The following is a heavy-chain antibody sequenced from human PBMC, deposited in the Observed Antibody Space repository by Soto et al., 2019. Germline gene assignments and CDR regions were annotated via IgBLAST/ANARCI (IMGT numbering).Heavy chain of an antibody. CDR1: AASFISYF. Sequence: SETLSLTCTVSAASFISYFWSWVRQPPGKGLEWIGYIHYSGSTNYNPSLKSRVTISVDTSKSQSSLKLSSVTAADTAVYYCARVKQLAPKGNALDIWGQGTMVTVSS. D-gene: IGHD1-1*01. V-gene: IGHV4-59*01. CDR2: IHYSGST. J-gene: IGHJ3*02. CDR3: ARVKQLAPKGNALDI.